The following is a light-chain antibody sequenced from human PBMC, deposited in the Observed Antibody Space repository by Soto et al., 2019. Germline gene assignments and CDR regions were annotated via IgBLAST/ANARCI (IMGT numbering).Light chain of an antibody. CDR2: EDN. CDR3: QVWDSGTGV. Sequence: QSVLTQPASVSGSPRQSITISCTGTSKDIGDYNLVSWYQQHPGKAPKLIIFEDNKRPSGVSNRFSGSKSGNAASLTISGLQAEDEADYYCQVWDSGTGVFGPGTKVTVL. V-gene: IGLV2-23*01. CDR1: SKDIGDYNL. J-gene: IGLJ1*01.